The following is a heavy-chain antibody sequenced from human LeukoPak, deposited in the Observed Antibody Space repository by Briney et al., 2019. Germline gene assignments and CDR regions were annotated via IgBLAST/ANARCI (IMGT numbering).Heavy chain of an antibody. Sequence: GESLKISCKGFGYNFTNFWTGWVRQVPGKGLEWMGIIYPGDSDTRYSPSFQGQVTISADKSISTAYLQWSSLKASDTAMYYCARSYYGSGSYTVAPDYWGQGTLVTVSS. V-gene: IGHV5-51*01. CDR3: ARSYYGSGSYTVAPDY. D-gene: IGHD3-10*01. CDR1: GYNFTNFW. J-gene: IGHJ4*02. CDR2: IYPGDSDT.